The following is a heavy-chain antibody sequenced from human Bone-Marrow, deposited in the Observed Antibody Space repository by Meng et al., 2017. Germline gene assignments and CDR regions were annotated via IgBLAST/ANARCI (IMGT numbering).Heavy chain of an antibody. D-gene: IGHD1-26*01. CDR3: TWDDKAVSDY. CDR2: IKSNTDGGTA. Sequence: EVHLGEVGGDLVKPVGSLRLSCVDSGFYFNNAWMSWVRQAPGKGLEWVGRIKSNTDGGTAEYAAPVTGRFTISRDDSKSTLYLQMSGLRIDDTGVYYCTWDDKAVSDYWGQGTLVTVSS. J-gene: IGHJ4*02. V-gene: IGHV3-15*01. CDR1: GFYFNNAW.